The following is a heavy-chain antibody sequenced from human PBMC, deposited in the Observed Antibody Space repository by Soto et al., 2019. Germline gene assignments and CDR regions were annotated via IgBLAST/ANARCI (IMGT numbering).Heavy chain of an antibody. D-gene: IGHD6-19*01. CDR1: GDSVSSNSAA. Sequence: PSQTLSLTCALSGDSVSSNSAAWNWIRQSPSRGLEWLGRTDYRAKWFNDYAVSVQSRITISPDTSKNQFSLQLNSVTPEDTAVYYCARDRDGSGRTDFDCWGQGTLGTVS. CDR3: ARDRDGSGRTDFDC. CDR2: TDYRAKWFN. V-gene: IGHV6-1*01. J-gene: IGHJ4*02.